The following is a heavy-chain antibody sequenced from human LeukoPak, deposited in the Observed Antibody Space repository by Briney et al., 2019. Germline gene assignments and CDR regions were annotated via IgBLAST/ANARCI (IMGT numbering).Heavy chain of an antibody. Sequence: PGGSLRLSCAASGFTFSSYAIHWVRQAPGKGLEGVAVISYDGSEKYYAESVKGRFTISRDNSKNTLYLQMNSLRAEDTAVYYCARVHVYGDNDHGDSWGQGTLVTVSS. CDR1: GFTFSSYA. J-gene: IGHJ4*02. D-gene: IGHD4-23*01. V-gene: IGHV3-30*04. CDR2: ISYDGSEK. CDR3: ARVHVYGDNDHGDS.